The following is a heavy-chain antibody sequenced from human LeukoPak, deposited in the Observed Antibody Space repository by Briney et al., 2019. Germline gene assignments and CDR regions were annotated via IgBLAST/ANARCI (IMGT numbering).Heavy chain of an antibody. D-gene: IGHD3-10*01. CDR3: ARMVRGVTSGNWFDP. CDR2: IYTSGST. V-gene: IGHV4-61*02. CDR1: GGSISSGSYY. Sequence: PSETLSLTCTVSGGSISSGSYYWSWIRQPAGKGLEWIGRIYTSGSTNYNPSLKSRVTISVDTSKNQFSLKLSSVTAADTAVYYCARMVRGVTSGNWFDPWGQGTLVTVSS. J-gene: IGHJ5*02.